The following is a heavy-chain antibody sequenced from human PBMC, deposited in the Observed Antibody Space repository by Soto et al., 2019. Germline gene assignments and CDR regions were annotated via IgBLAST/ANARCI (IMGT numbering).Heavy chain of an antibody. CDR3: ARDIRGYSRAFDY. Sequence: SETLSLTCTVSGDSVSSDNCYWTWIRQPPGKGLEWIGYIYSSGSTNYNPSLKSRVTISVDTSRNQFSLKLTSVTAADTAVYYCARDIRGYSRAFDYWGQGTLVTVSS. D-gene: IGHD5-18*01. CDR2: IYSSGST. J-gene: IGHJ4*02. CDR1: GDSVSSDNCY. V-gene: IGHV4-61*01.